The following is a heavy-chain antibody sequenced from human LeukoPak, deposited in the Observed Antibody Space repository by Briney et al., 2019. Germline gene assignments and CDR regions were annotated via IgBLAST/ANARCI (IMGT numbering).Heavy chain of an antibody. CDR2: IIPILGIA. V-gene: IGHV1-69*04. CDR3: ARDWDTMPPDY. D-gene: IGHD5-18*01. CDR1: GGTFSSYA. J-gene: IGHJ4*02. Sequence: ASVKVSCKASGGTFSSYAISWVRQAPGQGLEWMGRIIPILGIANYAQKFQGRVTITAYKSTSTAYMELSSLRSEDTAVYYCARDWDTMPPDYWGQGTLVTVSS.